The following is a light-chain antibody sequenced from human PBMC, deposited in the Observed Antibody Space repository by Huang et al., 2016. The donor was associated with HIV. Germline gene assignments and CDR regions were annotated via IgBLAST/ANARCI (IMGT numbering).Light chain of an antibody. V-gene: IGKV3-15*01. Sequence: ERVMTQSPATVSLSPGERATLSCRASLSVSTNLAWYQQRPCQAPRLLIYGASPRASGMPARFSGGGSGAEFTLTISSLQSEDCAVYYCQQYDNWPLTFGGGTKVQIK. CDR3: QQYDNWPLT. CDR1: LSVSTN. CDR2: GAS. J-gene: IGKJ4*01.